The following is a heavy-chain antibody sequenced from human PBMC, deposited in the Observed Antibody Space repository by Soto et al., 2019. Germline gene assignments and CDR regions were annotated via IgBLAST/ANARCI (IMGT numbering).Heavy chain of an antibody. Sequence: QVQLVQSGAEVKKPGSSVKVSCKDSGGTFSSYAISWVRQAPGQGLEWMGGIIPIFGTANYAQKFQCRVTITADESTSTAYMELSSLRSEDTAVYYCAIVGSSSWYVEVGYFKHWGQGTLVTVSS. D-gene: IGHD6-13*01. J-gene: IGHJ1*01. CDR3: AIVGSSSWYVEVGYFKH. V-gene: IGHV1-69*01. CDR2: IIPIFGTA. CDR1: GGTFSSYA.